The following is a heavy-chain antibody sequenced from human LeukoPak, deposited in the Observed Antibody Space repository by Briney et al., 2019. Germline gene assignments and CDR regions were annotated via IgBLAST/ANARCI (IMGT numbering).Heavy chain of an antibody. CDR1: GGSISSSSYY. J-gene: IGHJ4*02. Sequence: PSETLSLTCTVSGGSISSSSYYWGWIRQPPGKGLEWIGSIYYSGSTYYNPSLKSRVTISVDTSKNQFSLKLSSVTAADTAVYYCARQCYYGSGTKPGKFDYWGQGTLVTVSS. CDR2: IYYSGST. CDR3: ARQCYYGSGTKPGKFDY. V-gene: IGHV4-39*01. D-gene: IGHD3-10*01.